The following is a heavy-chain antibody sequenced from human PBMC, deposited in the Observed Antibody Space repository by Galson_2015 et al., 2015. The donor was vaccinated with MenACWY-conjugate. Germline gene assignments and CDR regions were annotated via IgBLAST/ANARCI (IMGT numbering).Heavy chain of an antibody. CDR1: GFTFSNYW. CDR3: AGDRLFYLRALPSNWFDP. V-gene: IGHV3-74*03. D-gene: IGHD2-21*01. Sequence: SLRLSCAASGFTFSNYWMHWVRQVPEKELVWVSRINRDGSSTTYADSVKGRFTISRDNAKNTLYLGMGNLRAEDTAVYFCAGDRLFYLRALPSNWFDPWGQGTLVTVSS. CDR2: INRDGSST. J-gene: IGHJ5*02.